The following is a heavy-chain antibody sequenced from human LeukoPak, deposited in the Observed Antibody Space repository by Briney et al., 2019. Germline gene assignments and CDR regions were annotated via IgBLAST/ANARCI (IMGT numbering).Heavy chain of an antibody. Sequence: GGSLRLSCAASGVIFSSYVMSWVRQAPGKGLEWVSSISSSSSYIYYADSVKGRFTISRDNAKNSLYLQMNSLRAEDTAVYYCAKDTVGAMYYFDYWGQGTLVTVSS. CDR2: ISSSSSYI. J-gene: IGHJ4*02. V-gene: IGHV3-21*01. CDR1: GVIFSSYV. CDR3: AKDTVGAMYYFDY. D-gene: IGHD1-26*01.